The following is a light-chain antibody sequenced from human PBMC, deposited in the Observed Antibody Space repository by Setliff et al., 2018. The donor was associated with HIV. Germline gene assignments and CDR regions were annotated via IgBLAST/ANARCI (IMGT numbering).Light chain of an antibody. Sequence: QSVLTQPASVSGSTGQSITISCTGTSSDVGGYNYVAWYQQHPGKAPKIIMFDVSNRPSGVSNRFSGSNSGNTASLTISGLQAEDEADYYCNSYTTRSPLGEVGRGT. CDR3: NSYTTRSPLGE. CDR2: DVS. V-gene: IGLV2-14*03. CDR1: SSDVGGYNY. J-gene: IGLJ2*01.